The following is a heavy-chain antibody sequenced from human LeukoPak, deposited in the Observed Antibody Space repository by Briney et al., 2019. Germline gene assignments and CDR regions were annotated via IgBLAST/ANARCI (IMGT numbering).Heavy chain of an antibody. CDR3: ARDGTSTDDY. Sequence: ASVKVSCKASGYTFTSYGISWVRQAPGQGLEWMGWISGNNDNPNYGQKFQGRFTVTTDSSTSTAYMELRDLRSDDTAVYYCARDGTSTDDYWGQGTLVTVSS. CDR1: GYTFTSYG. V-gene: IGHV1-18*01. CDR2: ISGNNDNP. D-gene: IGHD2-2*01. J-gene: IGHJ4*02.